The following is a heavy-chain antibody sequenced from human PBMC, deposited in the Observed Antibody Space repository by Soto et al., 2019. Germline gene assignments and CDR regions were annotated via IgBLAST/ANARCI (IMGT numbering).Heavy chain of an antibody. Sequence: GGSLRLSCAASGFTFSSYAMHWVRQAPGKGLEWVAVISYDGSNKYYADYVKGRFTISRDNSKNTLYLQMNSLRAEDTAVYYCARDSSYSGIAAAGPFDYWGQGTLVTVSS. J-gene: IGHJ4*02. V-gene: IGHV3-30-3*01. CDR2: ISYDGSNK. CDR3: ARDSSYSGIAAAGPFDY. D-gene: IGHD6-13*01. CDR1: GFTFSSYA.